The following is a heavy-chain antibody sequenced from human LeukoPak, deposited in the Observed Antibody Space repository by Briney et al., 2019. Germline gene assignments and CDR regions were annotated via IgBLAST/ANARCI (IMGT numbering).Heavy chain of an antibody. CDR3: ATGRYYYGSGSYYGVNWFDP. D-gene: IGHD3-10*01. V-gene: IGHV1-24*01. Sequence: RASVKVSCKVSGYTLTELSMHWVRQAPGKGLEWMGGFDPEDGETIYAQKFQGRVTMTEDTSTDTAYTELSSLRSEDTAVYYCATGRYYYGSGSYYGVNWFDPWGQGTLVTVSS. CDR2: FDPEDGET. J-gene: IGHJ5*02. CDR1: GYTLTELS.